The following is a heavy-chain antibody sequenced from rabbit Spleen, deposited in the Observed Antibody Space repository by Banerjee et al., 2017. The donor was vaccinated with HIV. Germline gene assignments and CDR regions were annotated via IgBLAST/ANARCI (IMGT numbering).Heavy chain of an antibody. V-gene: IGHV1S45*01. J-gene: IGHJ4*01. CDR3: AREAARSVSSYGRVL. CDR1: GVSFSSNYY. CDR2: IYGGNSGCA. Sequence: QEQLAESGGDLVQPGGSLTLSCTASGVSFSSNYYMCWVRQAPGKGLEWIGCIYGGNSGCAYVAMLVKVVVLITKAGRTTETLQMNTRTAADTSTYLGAREAARSVSSYGRVLWGMCPLVSGS. D-gene: IGHD5-1*01.